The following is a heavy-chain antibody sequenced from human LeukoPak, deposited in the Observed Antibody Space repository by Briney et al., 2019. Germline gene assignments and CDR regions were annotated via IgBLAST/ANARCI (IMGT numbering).Heavy chain of an antibody. CDR2: IYWDDDK. V-gene: IGHV2-5*02. J-gene: IGHJ4*02. CDR3: EHLLSDSGRYSPLLNYFDY. D-gene: IGHD1-26*01. CDR1: GVALSTSVVG. Sequence: ESGPTLVNPTQTLAFTFTFYGVALSTSVVGLVLIRQPPGKALDWLSLIYWDDDKRYSPSLNSKITITKDTSKNQVYLTITNNDPVDTGTNYCEHLLSDSGRYSPLLNYFDYWGQGTLVTVYS.